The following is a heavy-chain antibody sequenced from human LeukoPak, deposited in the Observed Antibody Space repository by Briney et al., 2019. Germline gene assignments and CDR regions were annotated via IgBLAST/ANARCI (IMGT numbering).Heavy chain of an antibody. D-gene: IGHD6-19*01. Sequence: ASVKVSCKASGGTFSSYAISWVRQAPGQGLEWMGGIIPIFGTANYAQKFQGRVTITADESTSTAYMELSSLRSEDTAVYYCARSYPGGIAVGYYYYGMDVWGQGTTVTASS. J-gene: IGHJ6*02. CDR2: IIPIFGTA. CDR3: ARSYPGGIAVGYYYYGMDV. V-gene: IGHV1-69*13. CDR1: GGTFSSYA.